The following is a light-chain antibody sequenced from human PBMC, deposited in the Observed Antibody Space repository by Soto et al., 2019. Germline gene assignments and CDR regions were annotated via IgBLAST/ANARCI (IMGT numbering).Light chain of an antibody. Sequence: DIRMTQSPSSLSASVGDRVTIACRASQDISTDLAWYQQKPGKVPKLLIYAASTFLSGVPSRFSGSGSGTAFTLPITSRQAEDVATYYCQKYNTAPPTFGQGAKVDLK. V-gene: IGKV1-27*01. J-gene: IGKJ2*01. CDR2: AAS. CDR1: QDISTD. CDR3: QKYNTAPPT.